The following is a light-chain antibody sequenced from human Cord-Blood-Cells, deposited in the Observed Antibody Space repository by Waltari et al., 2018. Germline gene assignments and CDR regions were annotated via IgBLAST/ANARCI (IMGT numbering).Light chain of an antibody. Sequence: SAPTHPASVSGSPGHHIPISCTGTSSDVGRYNLVPWYQQHPGKAPKLMIYDGSNRPSGVSNRFSGSKSGNTASLTISGLQAEDEADYYCCSYAGSSFYVFGTGTKVTVL. CDR1: SSDVGRYNL. J-gene: IGLJ1*01. CDR2: DGS. V-gene: IGLV2-23*01. CDR3: CSYAGSSFYV.